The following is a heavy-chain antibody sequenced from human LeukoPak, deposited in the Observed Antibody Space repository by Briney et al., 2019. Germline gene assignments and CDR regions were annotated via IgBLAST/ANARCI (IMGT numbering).Heavy chain of an antibody. Sequence: ASVKVSCKASGYTFTGYYVHWVRQVPGQGLEWMGWINPNSDGTNYAQKFQGRVTMTRDTSISTAYMELSRLRSDDTAVYYCARDTYYDFWSGYSYWGQGTMVTVSS. CDR2: INPNSDGT. CDR3: ARDTYYDFWSGYSY. J-gene: IGHJ3*01. V-gene: IGHV1-2*02. D-gene: IGHD3-3*01. CDR1: GYTFTGYY.